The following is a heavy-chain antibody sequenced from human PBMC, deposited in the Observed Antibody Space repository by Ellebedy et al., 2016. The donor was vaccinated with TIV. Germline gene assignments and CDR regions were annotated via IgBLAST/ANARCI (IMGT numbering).Heavy chain of an antibody. CDR2: VYPSGGRT. J-gene: IGHJ2*01. CDR1: GYTFTSYY. Sequence: ASVKVSCKASGYTFTSYYMHWVRQAPGQGLEWMGIVYPSGGRTFYAKKFQGKVTMTRDTSTSTVYMELNSLRSEDTAVYYCARLWGGSSWYWWYFDLWGRGTLVTVSS. CDR3: ARLWGGSSWYWWYFDL. V-gene: IGHV1-46*01. D-gene: IGHD6-13*01.